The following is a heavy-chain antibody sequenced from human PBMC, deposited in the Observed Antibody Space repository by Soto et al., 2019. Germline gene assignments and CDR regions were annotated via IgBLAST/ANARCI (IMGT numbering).Heavy chain of an antibody. J-gene: IGHJ4*02. Sequence: GASVKVSCKASGYTFTKHPIHWLRQAPGQRLEWLGWVNAATGNTKFSQKFQGRVTISRDTSASTGYMELSSLRSEDTAIYYCARGGIPLFDYWGQGTQVTVSS. CDR2: VNAATGNT. CDR1: GYTFTKHP. CDR3: ARGGIPLFDY. V-gene: IGHV1-3*01. D-gene: IGHD2-2*02.